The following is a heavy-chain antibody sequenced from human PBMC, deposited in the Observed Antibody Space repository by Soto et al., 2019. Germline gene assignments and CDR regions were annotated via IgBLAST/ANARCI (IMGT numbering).Heavy chain of an antibody. CDR2: IWYDGSNK. V-gene: IGHV3-33*01. Sequence: GGSLRLSCAASLFTISTYRRHSLRHAPGKGLEWVAVIWYDGSNKYYADSVKGRFTSSRDNSKNTLYLPMNSLRAEDTAVYYCARDLGDYGDSYSNGMAVWAQGTTVTVS. CDR1: LFTISTYR. D-gene: IGHD4-17*01. CDR3: ARDLGDYGDSYSNGMAV. J-gene: IGHJ6*02.